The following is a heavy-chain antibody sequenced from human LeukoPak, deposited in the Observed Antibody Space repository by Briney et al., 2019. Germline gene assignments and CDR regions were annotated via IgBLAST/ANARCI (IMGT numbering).Heavy chain of an antibody. CDR2: IRYDGSNK. Sequence: PGGSLRLSCVPSGFTFSSYGMHWVRQAPGKGLVWVAFIRYDGSNKYYGDSVKGRFTISRDNSKNTLYLQMNSLRAEDTAVYYCAKDWLRVPCTGYPQSVYYMDVWGTGTTVTVSS. CDR1: GFTFSSYG. J-gene: IGHJ6*03. V-gene: IGHV3-30*02. D-gene: IGHD2-8*02. CDR3: AKDWLRVPCTGYPQSVYYMDV.